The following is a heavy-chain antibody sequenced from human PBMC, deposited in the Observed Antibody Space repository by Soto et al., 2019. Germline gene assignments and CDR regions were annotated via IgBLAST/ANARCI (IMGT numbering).Heavy chain of an antibody. V-gene: IGHV1-8*01. CDR2: MNPNSGNT. D-gene: IGHD4-17*01. J-gene: IGHJ5*02. CDR3: ARGVKYGAYSRWFDP. CDR1: GYTFTSYD. Sequence: QVQLVQSGAEGKKPGASVKVSCKASGYTFTSYDINWVRQATGQGLEYLGWMNPNSGNTGYVQKFPGRVTMTRDNSICTCYMELSSLRSDDTAVYFCARGVKYGAYSRWFDPWGQGNLVTVSS.